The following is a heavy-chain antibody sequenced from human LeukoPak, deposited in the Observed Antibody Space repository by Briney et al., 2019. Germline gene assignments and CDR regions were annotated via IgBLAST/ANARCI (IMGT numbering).Heavy chain of an antibody. Sequence: ASVKVSCKASGYTFTGYHMHWVRQAPGQGREWMGWINPNSGGTNYAQKFQGRVTMTRDTSISTAYMELSRLRSDDTAVYYCARDFRGGDDAFDIWGQGTMVTVSS. V-gene: IGHV1-2*02. CDR2: INPNSGGT. D-gene: IGHD2-21*01. CDR3: ARDFRGGDDAFDI. CDR1: GYTFTGYH. J-gene: IGHJ3*02.